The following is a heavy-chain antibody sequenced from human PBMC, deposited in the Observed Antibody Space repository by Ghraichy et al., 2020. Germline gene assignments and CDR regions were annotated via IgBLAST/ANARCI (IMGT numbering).Heavy chain of an antibody. V-gene: IGHV3-66*01. CDR3: ARVLIYCSGGTCYRSDAFDI. CDR1: GFTVSNSY. Sequence: LSLTCAASGFTVSNSYMSWVRQAPGKGLEWVSVVYSGGSAYYADSVKGRFTVSRDNSMNTMFLQMNSLRAEDTAVYYCARVLIYCSGGTCYRSDAFDIWGQGTMVTVSS. J-gene: IGHJ3*02. CDR2: VYSGGSA. D-gene: IGHD2-15*01.